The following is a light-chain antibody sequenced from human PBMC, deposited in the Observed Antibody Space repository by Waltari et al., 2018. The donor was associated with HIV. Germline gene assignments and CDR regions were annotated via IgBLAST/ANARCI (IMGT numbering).Light chain of an antibody. CDR1: TSNIGSNY. J-gene: IGLJ2*01. CDR3: AAWDDSLSGVV. CDR2: RNN. Sequence: QSVLTQPPSASGTPGQRVTISCSGSTSNIGSNYVYWYQQLPGTAPKILIYRNNPRPSGVPDRFSGSKSGTSATLAISGLRSEDEADYYWAAWDDSLSGVVFGGGTKLTVL. V-gene: IGLV1-47*01.